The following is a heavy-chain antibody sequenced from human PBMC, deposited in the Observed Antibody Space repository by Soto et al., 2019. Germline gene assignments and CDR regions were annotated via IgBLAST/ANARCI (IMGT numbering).Heavy chain of an antibody. J-gene: IGHJ4*02. Sequence: EVQLLESGGGLVQPGGSLRLSCAASGLTFSSYGMTWVRQAPGKGLEWVSTIGSGGSTHYADSVKGRFTIFRDNSKNTLYLQMNSLRAEDTALYYCANVAYVSNCPGGPTSNWGQGTLVTVSS. CDR1: GLTFSSYG. D-gene: IGHD6-13*01. V-gene: IGHV3-23*01. CDR3: ANVAYVSNCPGGPTSN. CDR2: IGSGGST.